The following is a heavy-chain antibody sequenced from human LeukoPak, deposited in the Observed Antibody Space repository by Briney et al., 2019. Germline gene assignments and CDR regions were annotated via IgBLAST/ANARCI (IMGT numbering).Heavy chain of an antibody. D-gene: IGHD5-12*01. Sequence: PSETLSLTCTVSGASISSYYWSWIRQPPGKGLEWIGYIDYSGSTNYNPSLKSRVTISVDTSKNQFSLKLSSVTAADTAVYYCARHGLYYFDYWGQGTLVTVS. V-gene: IGHV4-59*08. CDR2: IDYSGST. CDR1: GASISSYY. J-gene: IGHJ4*02. CDR3: ARHGLYYFDY.